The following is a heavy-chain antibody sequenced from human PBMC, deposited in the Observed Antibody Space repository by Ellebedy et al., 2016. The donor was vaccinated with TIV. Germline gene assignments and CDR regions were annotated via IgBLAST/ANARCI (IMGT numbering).Heavy chain of an antibody. CDR1: GYTFTGYY. CDR2: INPSGGST. J-gene: IGHJ6*03. V-gene: IGHV1-46*01. Sequence: ASVKVSCXASGYTFTGYYMHWVRQAPGQGLEWMGIINPSGGSTSYAQKFQGRVTMTRDTSTSTVYMELSSLRSEDTAVYYCAREPPVGPGYYYYYMDVWGKGTTVTVSS. CDR3: AREPPVGPGYYYYYMDV.